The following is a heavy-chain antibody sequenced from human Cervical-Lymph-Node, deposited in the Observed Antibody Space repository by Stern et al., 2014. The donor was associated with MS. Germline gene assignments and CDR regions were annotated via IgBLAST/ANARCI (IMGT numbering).Heavy chain of an antibody. Sequence: EVQLEESGGGLVQPGGSLRLSCAASRFTFSSSRMSWVRQAPGKGLEWVSYISSDGASITYADSVKGRFTISRDNAKNTLYLQMNSLRDEDTAVYYCASDIYGDFEYWGQGTLVTVSS. CDR1: RFTFSSSR. CDR2: ISSDGASI. V-gene: IGHV3-48*02. J-gene: IGHJ4*02. CDR3: ASDIYGDFEY. D-gene: IGHD4-17*01.